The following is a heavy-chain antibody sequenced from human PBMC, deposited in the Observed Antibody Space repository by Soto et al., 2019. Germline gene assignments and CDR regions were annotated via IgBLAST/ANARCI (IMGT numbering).Heavy chain of an antibody. CDR1: GVSISRYY. J-gene: IGHJ4*02. CDR2: IYYSGST. Sequence: PSETLSLTCSVSGVSISRYYWSWIRQPPGKGLEWIGYIYYSGSTNYNPSLKSRVTISVDTSKNQFSLKLSSVTAADTAVYYCARMRWGCSGGSCYSHFDYWGQGTLVTVSS. CDR3: ARMRWGCSGGSCYSHFDY. V-gene: IGHV4-59*01. D-gene: IGHD2-15*01.